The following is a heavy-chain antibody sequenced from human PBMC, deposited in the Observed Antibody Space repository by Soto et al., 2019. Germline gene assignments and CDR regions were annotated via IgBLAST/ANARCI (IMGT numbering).Heavy chain of an antibody. D-gene: IGHD6-13*01. Sequence: GASVKVSCKASGYTFTSYGISWVRQAPGQGLEWMGWISAYNGNTNYAQKLQGRVTMTTDTSTSTAYMELRSLRSDDTAVYYCARDPQQLVLFRYYGMDVWGQGTTVTVSS. CDR3: ARDPQQLVLFRYYGMDV. J-gene: IGHJ6*02. V-gene: IGHV1-18*01. CDR2: ISAYNGNT. CDR1: GYTFTSYG.